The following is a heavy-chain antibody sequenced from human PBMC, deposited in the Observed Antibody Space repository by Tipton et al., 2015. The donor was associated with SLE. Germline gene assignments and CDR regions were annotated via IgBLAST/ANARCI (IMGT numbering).Heavy chain of an antibody. D-gene: IGHD2-21*02. J-gene: IGHJ6*02. CDR2: ISDGGGT. CDR1: GGSISSNY. CDR3: ARGMVTWRGAILGVDV. Sequence: TLSLTCSVSGGSISSNYWIWIRQPPGKGLEWIGYISDGGGTNHNPSLQSRVAISVDPAKNQFSLKLTSVTAADTAVYYCARGMVTWRGAILGVDVWGQGTTVNVSS. V-gene: IGHV4-59*08.